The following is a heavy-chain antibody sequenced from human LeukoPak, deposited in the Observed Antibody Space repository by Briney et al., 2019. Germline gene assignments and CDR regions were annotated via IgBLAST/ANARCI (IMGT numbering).Heavy chain of an antibody. CDR2: ISAYNGNT. CDR1: GGTFTSYG. Sequence: GSSVKVSCKASGGTFTSYGISWVRQAPGQGLEWMGWISAYNGNTDYAQKLQGRVTMTTDTSTSTAYMELRSLRSDDTAVYYCARSDTYYLGWFDPCGQGTLVTVSS. D-gene: IGHD3-10*01. J-gene: IGHJ5*02. V-gene: IGHV1-18*01. CDR3: ARSDTYYLGWFDP.